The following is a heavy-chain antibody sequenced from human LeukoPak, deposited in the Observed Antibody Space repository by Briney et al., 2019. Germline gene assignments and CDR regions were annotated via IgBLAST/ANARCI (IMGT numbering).Heavy chain of an antibody. J-gene: IGHJ4*02. CDR1: GFTFSSYG. Sequence: LSLTCAASGFTFSSYGIHWVRQAPGKGLEWVAVVSTDGSNRYYADSVKGRFTISRDNSKNTLYLQMDSLRAEDTAVYFCAKEIYYESSAYPDFWGLGTLVTVSS. CDR3: AKEIYYESSAYPDF. CDR2: VSTDGSNR. V-gene: IGHV3-30*18. D-gene: IGHD3-22*01.